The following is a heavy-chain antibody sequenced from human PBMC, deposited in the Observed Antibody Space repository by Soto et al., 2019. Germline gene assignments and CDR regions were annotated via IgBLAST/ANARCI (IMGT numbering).Heavy chain of an antibody. D-gene: IGHD5-12*01. V-gene: IGHV4-28*03. Sequence: PSEILSLTCAVSGYSIRSSNWWGWIRQPPGKGLEWIGYIYYSGRTYYNPSLKSRVTMSVDTSKNQFSLKLSSVTAADTAVYYCARDKGRDGYNYDYWGQGTLVTVSS. CDR2: IYYSGRT. CDR3: ARDKGRDGYNYDY. CDR1: GYSIRSSNW. J-gene: IGHJ4*02.